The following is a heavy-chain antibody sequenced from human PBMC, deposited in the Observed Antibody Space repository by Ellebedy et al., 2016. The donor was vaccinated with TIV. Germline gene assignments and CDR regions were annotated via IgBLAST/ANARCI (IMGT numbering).Heavy chain of an antibody. CDR1: GFTFTNHW. J-gene: IGHJ4*02. D-gene: IGHD3-9*01. CDR3: AREGTGIFDW. CDR2: INQDGSEK. Sequence: PGGSLRLSSAASGFTFTNHWMSCVRQAPGKGLEWVANINQDGSEKYYVDSVKGRFTVSRDNAKNSLSLQMNSLRAEDTAVYYCAREGTGIFDWWGQGTLVTVSS. V-gene: IGHV3-7*03.